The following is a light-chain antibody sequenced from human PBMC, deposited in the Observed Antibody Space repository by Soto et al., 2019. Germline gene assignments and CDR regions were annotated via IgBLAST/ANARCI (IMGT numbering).Light chain of an antibody. V-gene: IGLV1-51*01. CDR1: SSNIGGNY. CDR3: GTWDINLDTVV. CDR2: DNH. Sequence: QSVLTQPPSVSAAPGQRVTISCSGSSSNIGGNYVSWYQVVPRTAPKLLIYDNHKRHSGVPDRFSGSKSGTSATLGIADLHAGDEAHYYCGTWDINLDTVVFGAGTKVTVL. J-gene: IGLJ2*01.